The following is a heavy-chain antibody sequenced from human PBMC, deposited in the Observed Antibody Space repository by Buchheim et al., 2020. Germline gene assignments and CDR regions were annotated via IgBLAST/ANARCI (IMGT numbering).Heavy chain of an antibody. D-gene: IGHD4-17*01. CDR1: GFTFSTYA. V-gene: IGHV3-23*01. CDR2: IGSSGGST. Sequence: EVQLLESGGGLVQPGGSLRLSCAASGFTFSTYALSWVRQAPGKGLAWLSSIGSSGGSTDYADSVKGRFTISGDNSKNTLYLQMDSLRAEDTAVYYCAKHGDYRFDYWGQGTL. J-gene: IGHJ4*02. CDR3: AKHGDYRFDY.